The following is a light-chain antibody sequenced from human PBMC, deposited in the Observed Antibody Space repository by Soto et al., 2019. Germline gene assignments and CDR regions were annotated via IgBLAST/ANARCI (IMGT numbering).Light chain of an antibody. CDR2: GAS. CDR3: QQYNNLPWT. J-gene: IGKJ1*01. Sequence: EIVMTQSPATLSVSPGERGTLSCRASQSVSSNLAWYQQKPGQAPRLLIYGASTRATGIPARFSGSRSGTEFTLLISSLQSEDFAVYYCQQYNNLPWTFGQGTKVEIK. CDR1: QSVSSN. V-gene: IGKV3-15*01.